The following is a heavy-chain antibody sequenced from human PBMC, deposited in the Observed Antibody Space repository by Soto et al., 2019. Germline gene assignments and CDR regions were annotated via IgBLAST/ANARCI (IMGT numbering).Heavy chain of an antibody. CDR3: ARSGGSGSYYYYYYGMDV. V-gene: IGHV1-2*04. J-gene: IGHJ6*02. CDR2: INPNSGGT. D-gene: IGHD3-10*01. CDR1: GYTFTGYY. Sequence: ASVKVSCKASGYTFTGYYMHWVRQAPGQGLEWMGWINPNSGGTNYAQKFQGWVTMTRDTSISTAYMELSRLRSDDTAVYYCARSGGSGSYYYYYYGMDVWGQGTTVTVSS.